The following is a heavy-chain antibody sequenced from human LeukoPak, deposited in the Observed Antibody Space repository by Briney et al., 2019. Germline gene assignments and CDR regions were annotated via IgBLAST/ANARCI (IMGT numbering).Heavy chain of an antibody. Sequence: PGGSLRLSCAASGFTFDDYGMSWVRQAPGKGLEWVSGINWNGGSTGYADSVKGRFTISRDNAKNSLYLQMNSLRAEDTALYYCARGSPIAVAGNYYYYYMDVWGKGTTVTVSS. D-gene: IGHD6-19*01. CDR1: GFTFDDYG. V-gene: IGHV3-20*04. CDR3: ARGSPIAVAGNYYYYYMDV. J-gene: IGHJ6*03. CDR2: INWNGGST.